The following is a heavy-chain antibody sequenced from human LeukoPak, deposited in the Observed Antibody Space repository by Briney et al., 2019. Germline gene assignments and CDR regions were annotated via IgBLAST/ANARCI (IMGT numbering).Heavy chain of an antibody. J-gene: IGHJ4*02. CDR2: IYYSGST. CDR1: GGSISSSY. V-gene: IGHV4-59*01. Sequence: SETLSLACTVSGGSISSSYWSWIRQPPGKGLEWIGSIYYSGSTNYNPSLKSRVTISVDTSKNQFSLKLSSVTAADTAVYYCARDRRYCSSTSCYTTFDYWGQGTLVTVSS. CDR3: ARDRRYCSSTSCYTTFDY. D-gene: IGHD2-2*02.